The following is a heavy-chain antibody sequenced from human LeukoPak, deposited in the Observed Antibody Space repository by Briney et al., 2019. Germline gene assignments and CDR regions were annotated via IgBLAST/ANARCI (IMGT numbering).Heavy chain of an antibody. V-gene: IGHV1-2*06. D-gene: IGHD5-24*01. CDR1: GYTFTGYY. CDR2: INPNSGGT. J-gene: IGHJ4*02. CDR3: ARVVRDGYKTYYFDY. Sequence: ASVKVSCKASGYTFTGYYMHWVRQAPGQGLEWMGRINPNSGGTNCAQKFQGRVTMTRDTSISTAYMELSRLRSDDTAVYYCARVVRDGYKTYYFDYWGQGTLVTVSS.